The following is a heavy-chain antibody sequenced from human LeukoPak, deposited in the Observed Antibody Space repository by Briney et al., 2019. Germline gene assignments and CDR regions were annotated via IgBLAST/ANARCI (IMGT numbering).Heavy chain of an antibody. J-gene: IGHJ4*02. V-gene: IGHV4-30-4*08. CDR1: GGSISSSSYY. Sequence: PSETLSLTCTVSGGSISSSSYYWSWIRQPPGKGLEWIGYIYYSGSTYYNPSLKSRVTISVDTSKNQFSLKLSSVTAADTAVYYCARDRIQLWFDYWGQGTLVTVSS. CDR3: ARDRIQLWFDY. D-gene: IGHD5-18*01. CDR2: IYYSGST.